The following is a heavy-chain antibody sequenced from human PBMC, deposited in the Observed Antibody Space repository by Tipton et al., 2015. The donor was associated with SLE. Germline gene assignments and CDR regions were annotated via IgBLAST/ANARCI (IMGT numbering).Heavy chain of an antibody. Sequence: TLSLTCTVSGVSISSGSYYWSWIRQPAGQGLAWMGHIYTSGSTNYNPPPKSRVTISVDTYTNQFSLKLSSVTAADTAVYYCARAGIAAAYGMDVWGQGTTVTVSS. J-gene: IGHJ6*02. CDR1: GVSISSGSYY. CDR3: ARAGIAAAYGMDV. D-gene: IGHD6-13*01. V-gene: IGHV4-61*09. CDR2: IYTSGST.